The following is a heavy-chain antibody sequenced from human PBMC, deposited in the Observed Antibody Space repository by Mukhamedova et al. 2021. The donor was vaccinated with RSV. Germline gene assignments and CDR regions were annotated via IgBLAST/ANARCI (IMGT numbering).Heavy chain of an antibody. Sequence: VSAISGSGGSTYYADSVKGRFTNSRDNSKNTLYLQMNSLRAEDTAVYYCARPSSSGWYWDAFDIWGQGTMVTVSS. CDR3: ARPSSSGWYWDAFDI. CDR2: ISGSGGST. V-gene: IGHV3-23*01. J-gene: IGHJ3*02. D-gene: IGHD6-19*01.